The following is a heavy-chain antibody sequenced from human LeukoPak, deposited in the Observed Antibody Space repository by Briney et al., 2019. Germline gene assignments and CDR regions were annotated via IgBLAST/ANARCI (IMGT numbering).Heavy chain of an antibody. CDR2: MNPNSGNT. J-gene: IGHJ5*02. D-gene: IGHD6-13*01. CDR1: GYTFTSYD. V-gene: IGHV1-8*01. CDR3: ARVQSSTINCFDP. Sequence: ASVKVSCKASGYTFTSYDINWVRQATGQGLERMGWMNPNSGNTGYAQKFQGRVTMTRNTSISTAYMELSSLRSEDTAVYYCARVQSSTINCFDPWGQGTLVTVSS.